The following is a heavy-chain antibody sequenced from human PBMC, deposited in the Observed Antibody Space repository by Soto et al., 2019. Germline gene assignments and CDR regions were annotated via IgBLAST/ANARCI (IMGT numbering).Heavy chain of an antibody. CDR1: GGSISSYY. D-gene: IGHD6-6*01. Sequence: QVQLQEAGPGLGKTSATLSLTCTASGGSISSYYWSWIRQPPGKGLEWIGNIYYSGSTNYNPSLKSRVTKSVDKSKNQFSLKLSSVTAADTAVYYCARQDSSSSGSYFDHWGQGTLVTVSS. CDR3: ARQDSSSSGSYFDH. CDR2: IYYSGST. V-gene: IGHV4-59*01. J-gene: IGHJ4*02.